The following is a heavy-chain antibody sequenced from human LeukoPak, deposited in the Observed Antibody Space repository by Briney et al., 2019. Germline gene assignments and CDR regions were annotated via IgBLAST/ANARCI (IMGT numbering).Heavy chain of an antibody. V-gene: IGHV3-9*01. CDR1: GFTFDDYA. CDR2: ISWNSGSM. J-gene: IGHJ4*02. CDR3: ASYGTAAFDY. D-gene: IGHD5-18*01. Sequence: GRSLRLSCAASGFTFDDYAMHWVRQAPGKGLEWVSGISWNSGSMGYADSVKGRFTISRDNAKNSLYLQMNSLRAEDTALYYCASYGTAAFDYWGQGTLVTVSS.